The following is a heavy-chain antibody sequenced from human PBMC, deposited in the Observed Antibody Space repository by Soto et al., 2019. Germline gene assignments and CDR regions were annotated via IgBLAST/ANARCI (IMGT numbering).Heavy chain of an antibody. Sequence: SEPLCLTWAVFGGSFSGYGWSWILKPPGKGLEWIGDIYYSGSTYYNPSLKSRVTISVDTSKNQFSLKLSSVTAADTAVYYCARSIAAAGTAYYYYMDVWGKGTTVTVSS. CDR2: IYYSGST. CDR1: GGSFSGYG. V-gene: IGHV4-34*09. J-gene: IGHJ6*03. D-gene: IGHD6-13*01. CDR3: ARSIAAAGTAYYYYMDV.